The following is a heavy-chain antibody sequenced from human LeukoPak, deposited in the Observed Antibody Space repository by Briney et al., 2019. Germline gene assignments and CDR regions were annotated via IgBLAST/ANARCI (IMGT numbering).Heavy chain of an antibody. V-gene: IGHV1-18*01. CDR1: VYAFTTYG. D-gene: IGHD6-13*01. CDR3: ARDLNSLSTAAAQPDV. CDR2: MSAYNGNT. J-gene: IGHJ6*04. Sequence: GASVKVSCKASVYAFTTYGINWGRQAPGQGLEWMGFMSAYNGNTNYARKLQGRVTMTTDTSTSTAYMELRSLRSDDTAVYYCARDLNSLSTAAAQPDVWGKGTTVTVSS.